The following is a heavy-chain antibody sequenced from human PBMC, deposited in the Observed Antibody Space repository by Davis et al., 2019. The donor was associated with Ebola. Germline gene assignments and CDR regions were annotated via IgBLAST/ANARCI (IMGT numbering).Heavy chain of an antibody. CDR3: AREWELLGYFDY. J-gene: IGHJ4*02. Sequence: PSELLSPTCTVPGGPISSSSYYWGWIRQPPGKGLEWIGSIYYSGSTYYTPSLKSRVTISVDTSKNQFSLKLSSVTAADTAVYYCAREWELLGYFDYWGQGTLVTVSS. CDR1: GGPISSSSYY. D-gene: IGHD1-26*01. V-gene: IGHV4-39*02. CDR2: IYYSGST.